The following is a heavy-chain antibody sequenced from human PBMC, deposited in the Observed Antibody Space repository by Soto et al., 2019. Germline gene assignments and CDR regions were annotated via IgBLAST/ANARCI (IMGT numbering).Heavy chain of an antibody. V-gene: IGHV1-2*04. CDR2: INPNSGGT. CDR3: ARDQGDIVVVTAAHDAFDI. CDR1: GYTFTGYY. Sequence: ASVKVSCKASGYTFTGYYMHWVRQAPGQGLEWMGWINPNSGGTNYAQKFQGWVTMTRDTSISTAYMELSRLRSDDTAVYYCARDQGDIVVVTAAHDAFDIWGQGTMVTVSS. D-gene: IGHD2-2*01. J-gene: IGHJ3*02.